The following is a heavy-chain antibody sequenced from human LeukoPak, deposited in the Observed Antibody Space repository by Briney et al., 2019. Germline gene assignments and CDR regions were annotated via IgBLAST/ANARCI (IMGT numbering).Heavy chain of an antibody. CDR1: GYTFTSYD. Sequence: ASVKVSCKASGYTFTSYDINWVRQATGQGLEWMGWMNPNSGNTGYAQKFQGRVTMTRNTSISTAYMELSRLRSDDTAVYYCARDRESYYYDSSGYLSWGQGTLVTVSS. CDR3: ARDRESYYYDSSGYLS. V-gene: IGHV1-8*01. CDR2: MNPNSGNT. D-gene: IGHD3-22*01. J-gene: IGHJ4*02.